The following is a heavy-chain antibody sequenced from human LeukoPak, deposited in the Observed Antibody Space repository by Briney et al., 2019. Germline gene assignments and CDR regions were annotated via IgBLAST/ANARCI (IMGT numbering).Heavy chain of an antibody. CDR3: ARRSYSGWFDP. V-gene: IGHV4-39*01. Sequence: SETLSLTCSVSGGSIRSYYWSWIRQPPGKGLEWIGTIYYSGSTYYNPSLKSRVTISVDTSKNQFSLNLSSVTAADTAVYYCARRSYSGWFDPWGQGTLVTVSS. J-gene: IGHJ5*02. D-gene: IGHD1-26*01. CDR1: GGSIRSYY. CDR2: IYYSGST.